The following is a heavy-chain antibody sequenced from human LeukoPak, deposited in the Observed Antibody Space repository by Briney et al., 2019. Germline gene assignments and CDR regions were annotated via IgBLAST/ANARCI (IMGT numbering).Heavy chain of an antibody. CDR1: GFTFSSYG. J-gene: IGHJ1*01. Sequence: PGRSLRLSCAASGFTFSSYGMHWVRQAPGKGLEWVAVIWYDGSNKYYADSVKGRFTISRDNAKNSLYLQMNSLRAEDTAVYYCARDRSDFQHWGQGTLVTVSS. V-gene: IGHV3-33*01. CDR2: IWYDGSNK. CDR3: ARDRSDFQH. D-gene: IGHD3-3*01.